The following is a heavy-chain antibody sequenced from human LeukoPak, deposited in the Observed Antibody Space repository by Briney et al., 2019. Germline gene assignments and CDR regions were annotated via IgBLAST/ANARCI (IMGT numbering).Heavy chain of an antibody. J-gene: IGHJ4*02. CDR2: FDPEDGET. V-gene: IGHV1-24*01. CDR1: GYTLTELS. Sequence: GASVKVSCKVSGYTLTELSMHWVRQAPGKGLEWMGGFDPEDGETIYAQKFQGRVTMTEDTSTDTAYMELSSLRSEDTAVYYCATGHSWIQLWSLDYWGQGTLVTVSS. CDR3: ATGHSWIQLWSLDY. D-gene: IGHD5-18*01.